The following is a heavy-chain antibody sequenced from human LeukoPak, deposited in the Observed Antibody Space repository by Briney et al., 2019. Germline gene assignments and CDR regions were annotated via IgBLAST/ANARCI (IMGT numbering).Heavy chain of an antibody. CDR1: GGSFSGYY. D-gene: IGHD3-10*01. J-gene: IGHJ6*03. CDR3: ARGFPLMVRGVISSLGYMDV. Sequence: SETLSLTCAVYGGSFSGYYWSWIRQPPGKGLGWIGEINPSGSTNYNPSLKSRVTISVDTSKTQFSLKLSSVTAADTAVYYCARGFPLMVRGVISSLGYMDVWGKGTTVTVSS. CDR2: INPSGST. V-gene: IGHV4-34*01.